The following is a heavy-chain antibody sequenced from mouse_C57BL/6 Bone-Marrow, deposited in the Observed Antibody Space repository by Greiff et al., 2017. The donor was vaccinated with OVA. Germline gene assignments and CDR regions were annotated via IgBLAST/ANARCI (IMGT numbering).Heavy chain of an antibody. CDR3: AREVTGIFYYAMDY. D-gene: IGHD2-1*01. CDR1: GYTFTSYG. J-gene: IGHJ4*01. V-gene: IGHV1-81*01. Sequence: QVQLQQSGAELARPGASVKLSCKASGYTFTSYGISWVKQRTGQGLEWIGEIYPRSGNTYYNEKFKGKATLTADKSSSTAYMELRSLTSEDSAVYFCAREVTGIFYYAMDYGGQGTSVTVSS. CDR2: IYPRSGNT.